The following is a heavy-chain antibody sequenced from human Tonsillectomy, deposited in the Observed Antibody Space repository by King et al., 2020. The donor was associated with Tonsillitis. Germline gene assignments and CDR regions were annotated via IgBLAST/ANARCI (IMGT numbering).Heavy chain of an antibody. CDR1: GYSFTDYS. J-gene: IGHJ4*02. D-gene: IGHD6-19*01. CDR3: ARETGGWRSFDY. V-gene: IGHV1-2*07. CDR2: IKPDSGGT. Sequence: VQLVESGAEVKKPGVSVKVSCKASGYSFTDYSMHWVRQAPGQGLEWMGWIKPDSGGTNYAHKFDGRVTMTRDTSIRTVYMELTGLRSDDTAVYYCARETGGWRSFDYWGQGALVTVSS.